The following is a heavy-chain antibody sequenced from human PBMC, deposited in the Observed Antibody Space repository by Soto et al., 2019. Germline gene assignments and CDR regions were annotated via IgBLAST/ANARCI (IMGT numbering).Heavy chain of an antibody. J-gene: IGHJ6*02. V-gene: IGHV4-34*01. CDR1: CGSFSGYY. Sequence: SETLSLTCAVYCGSFSGYYWSWIRQPPWKGLEWIGEINHSGSTNYNTSLKSRVTISVDTSKNQFSLKLSSVTAADTAVYYCARGTGYRYGYSYYYGMDVSGQGPTVTVSS. CDR3: ARGTGYRYGYSYYYGMDV. CDR2: INHSGST. D-gene: IGHD5-18*01.